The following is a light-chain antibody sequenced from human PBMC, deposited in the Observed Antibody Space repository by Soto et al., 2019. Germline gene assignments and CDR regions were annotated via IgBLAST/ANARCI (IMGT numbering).Light chain of an antibody. CDR1: SSDVGTYNF. CDR3: CSYAGRYTYV. Sequence: QSVLTQPRSVSGSPGQSVSISCTGTSSDVGTYNFVSWYQQHPGKAPKVMIYDVSKRPSGVPDRFSGSKSGNTASLTISGLQSEDEVDYYCCSYAGRYTYVFGTGTKVTVL. CDR2: DVS. J-gene: IGLJ1*01. V-gene: IGLV2-11*01.